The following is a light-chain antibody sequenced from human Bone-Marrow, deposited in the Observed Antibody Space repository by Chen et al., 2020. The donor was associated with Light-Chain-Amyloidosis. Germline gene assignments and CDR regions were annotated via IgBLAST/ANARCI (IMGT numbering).Light chain of an antibody. CDR1: HIGSTS. Sequence: SYVLTQPSSVSVAPGQTATIACGGNHIGSTSVHWYQQTPGQASLLVVYDYSYRPSGIPEQLYGSNSGNTATLAISRVEAVDEADYYCQVWDRSSDRPVFGGGTQLTVL. CDR3: QVWDRSSDRPV. CDR2: DYS. V-gene: IGLV3-21*02. J-gene: IGLJ3*02.